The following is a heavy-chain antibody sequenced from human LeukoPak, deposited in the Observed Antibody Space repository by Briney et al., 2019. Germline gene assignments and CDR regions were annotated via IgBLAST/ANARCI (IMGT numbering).Heavy chain of an antibody. Sequence: PGGSLRLSCAASGFTFSSYGMHWVRQAPGKGLGWVAVISYDGSNKYYADSVKGRFTISRDNSKNTLYLQMNSLRAEDTAVNYCARDYGSFDYWGQGTLVTVSS. D-gene: IGHD4-17*01. V-gene: IGHV3-30*03. CDR3: ARDYGSFDY. J-gene: IGHJ4*02. CDR2: ISYDGSNK. CDR1: GFTFSSYG.